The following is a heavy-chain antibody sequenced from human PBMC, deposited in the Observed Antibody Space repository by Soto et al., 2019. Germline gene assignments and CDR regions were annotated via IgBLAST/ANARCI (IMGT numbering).Heavy chain of an antibody. Sequence: PGGSLRLSCVASGFTFGDYSMSWVRQAPGGGLEWVSFIRSKANGEKKEYAANVRGRFTISRDDNKSIVYMHMQSVENEATADYYCARSRSASDNYDFYGMDCWGQGTTVTVSS. J-gene: IGHJ6*02. V-gene: IGHV3-49*04. D-gene: IGHD3-22*01. CDR1: GFTFGDYS. CDR2: IRSKANGEKK. CDR3: ARSRSASDNYDFYGMDC.